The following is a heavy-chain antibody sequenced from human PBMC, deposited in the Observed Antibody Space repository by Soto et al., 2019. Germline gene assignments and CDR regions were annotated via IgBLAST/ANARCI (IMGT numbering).Heavy chain of an antibody. CDR3: ARQFKGIAMRDY. V-gene: IGHV4-34*01. D-gene: IGHD6-13*01. CDR1: GGSFSGYY. Sequence: QVQLQQWGAGLLKPSETLSLTCGVYGGSFSGYYWSWIRQPPGKGLEWIGEINHSGSTNYNNPSLKRRVTISVDTSKNQFSRKLSSVTAADTAVYYCARQFKGIAMRDYWGQGTLVTVSS. CDR2: INHSGST. J-gene: IGHJ4*02.